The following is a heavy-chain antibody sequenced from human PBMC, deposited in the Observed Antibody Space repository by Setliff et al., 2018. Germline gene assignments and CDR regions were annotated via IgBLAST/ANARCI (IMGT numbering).Heavy chain of an antibody. CDR3: ARGKTFFGAFIRAFDI. Sequence: SETLSLTCSVSGGSIDSHYWSWIRQPPGKGLEWIGNIYYSGNTNYNPSLKSRVTISIDTSKNQFSLKLSSVTAADTAVYHCARGKTFFGAFIRAFDIWGQGRMVTVSS. V-gene: IGHV4-59*11. CDR2: IYYSGNT. D-gene: IGHD3-3*01. J-gene: IGHJ3*02. CDR1: GGSIDSHY.